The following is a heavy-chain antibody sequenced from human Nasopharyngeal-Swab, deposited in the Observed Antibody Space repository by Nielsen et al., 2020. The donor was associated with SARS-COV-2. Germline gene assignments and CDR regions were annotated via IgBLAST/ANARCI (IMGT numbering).Heavy chain of an antibody. CDR1: GFTFNNYN. CDR3: ARDMGANFDP. Sequence: ESLKISCAASGFTFNNYNFNWVRQAPGKGLEWVSSISSSSSYIYYADSVKGRFTISRDNAKNSLYLQMNSLRAEDTAVYYCARDMGANFDPWGQGTLVTVSS. D-gene: IGHD1-26*01. V-gene: IGHV3-21*01. J-gene: IGHJ5*02. CDR2: ISSSSSYI.